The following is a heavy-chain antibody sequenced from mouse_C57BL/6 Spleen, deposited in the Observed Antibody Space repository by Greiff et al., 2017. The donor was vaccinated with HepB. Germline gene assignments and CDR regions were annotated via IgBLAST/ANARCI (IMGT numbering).Heavy chain of an antibody. CDR2: IRNKANGYTT. CDR1: GFTFTDYY. D-gene: IGHD1-1*01. J-gene: IGHJ4*01. V-gene: IGHV7-3*01. CDR3: ARDYYGSGAMDY. Sequence: EVKLQESGGGLVQPGGSLSLSCAASGFTFTDYYMSWVRQPPGKALEWLGFIRNKANGYTTEYSASVKGRFTISRDNSQSILYLQMNALRAEDSATYYCARDYYGSGAMDYWGQGTSVTVSS.